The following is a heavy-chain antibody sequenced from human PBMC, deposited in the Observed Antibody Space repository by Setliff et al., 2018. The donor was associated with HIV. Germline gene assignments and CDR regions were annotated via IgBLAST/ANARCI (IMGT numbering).Heavy chain of an antibody. D-gene: IGHD5-18*01. CDR3: AAWGPRYSYAPYFFDS. J-gene: IGHJ4*02. CDR1: GGSISSTNW. V-gene: IGHV4-4*02. CDR2: INHSGST. Sequence: SETLSLTCAVSGGSISSTNWWNWVRQPPGKGLEWIGEINHSGSTNYSPSLKSRVTISVDASRNQFSLRLSSVTAADTAVYYCAAWGPRYSYAPYFFDSWGQGPLVTVSS.